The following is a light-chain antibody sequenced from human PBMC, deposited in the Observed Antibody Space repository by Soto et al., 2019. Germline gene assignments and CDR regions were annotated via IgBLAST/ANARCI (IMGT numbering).Light chain of an antibody. Sequence: DIQMTQSPSSLSASVGDRVTITCRASQSISSYLSWYQQKPGKAPKLLIYAASSLQSGVPSRFSGSGSGTDITLTMSSLQPQDFGTYYCQQSYSTPYTFGQGTKLEIK. J-gene: IGKJ2*01. CDR2: AAS. CDR1: QSISSY. V-gene: IGKV1-39*01. CDR3: QQSYSTPYT.